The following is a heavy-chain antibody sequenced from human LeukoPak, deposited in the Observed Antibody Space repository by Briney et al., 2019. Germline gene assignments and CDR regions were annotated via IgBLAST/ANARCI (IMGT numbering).Heavy chain of an antibody. CDR3: TRSLDITMIAPPLYFQH. CDR2: IRSKAYGGTT. Sequence: GGSLRLSCTASGFTFGDYAMSWVRQAPGKGLEWVGFIRSKAYGGTTEYAASVKGRFTISRDDSKSIAYLQMNSLKTEDTAVYYCTRSLDITMIAPPLYFQHWGQGTLVTVSS. V-gene: IGHV3-49*04. CDR1: GFTFGDYA. D-gene: IGHD3-22*01. J-gene: IGHJ1*01.